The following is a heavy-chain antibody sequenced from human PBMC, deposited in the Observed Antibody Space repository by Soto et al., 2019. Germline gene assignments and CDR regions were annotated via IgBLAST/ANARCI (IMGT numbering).Heavy chain of an antibody. CDR1: GDSISSNTYF. Sequence: XATLSLTFTVSGDSISSNTYFWGWIRQPPGKGLEWIGNMFFRGNTYYNPSLKSRVSVVVDTSKNQFSLRLSSMTAADTAVYYLVRHVRECPAPGSSDCFDQWGQGTQVTVSS. V-gene: IGHV4-39*01. J-gene: IGHJ5*02. CDR2: MFFRGNT. D-gene: IGHD2-15*01. CDR3: VRHVRECPAPGSSDCFDQ.